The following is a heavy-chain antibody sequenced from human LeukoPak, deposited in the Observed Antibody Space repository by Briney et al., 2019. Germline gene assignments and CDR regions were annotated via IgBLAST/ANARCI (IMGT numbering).Heavy chain of an antibody. Sequence: GGSLRLSCAASGFTFSSYAMSWVRQAPGKGLEWVSAISGSGGSTYYADSVKGRFTISRDNSKNTLYLQMNSLRAEDTAVHYCAKVLTILGYCSSTSCYGPIDYWGQGTLVTVSS. V-gene: IGHV3-23*01. CDR3: AKVLTILGYCSSTSCYGPIDY. D-gene: IGHD2-2*01. CDR1: GFTFSSYA. J-gene: IGHJ4*02. CDR2: ISGSGGST.